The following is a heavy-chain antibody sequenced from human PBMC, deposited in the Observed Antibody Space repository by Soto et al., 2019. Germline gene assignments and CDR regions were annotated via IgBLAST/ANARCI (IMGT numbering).Heavy chain of an antibody. CDR1: RDSLSSNRAA. J-gene: IGHJ5*02. Sequence: SQTLSLSCAISRDSLSSNRAAWNWIRPSPSRGLAWLGRTYYRSQRYNYYAESVKSRITINADTSKNQFFLQLNSVSPEDTGVNYFVRGVVCDFWSGFPDWFDPWGQGTLVTVSS. D-gene: IGHD3-3*01. CDR2: TYYRSQRYN. V-gene: IGHV6-1*01. CDR3: VRGVVCDFWSGFPDWFDP.